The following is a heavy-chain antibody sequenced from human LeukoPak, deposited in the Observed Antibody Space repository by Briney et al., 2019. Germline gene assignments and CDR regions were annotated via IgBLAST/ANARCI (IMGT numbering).Heavy chain of an antibody. V-gene: IGHV1-69*13. Sequence: SVKVSCKASGGTFSSYAISWVRQAPGQGLEWMGGIIPIFGTANYAQKFQGRVTITADESTSTAYMELSSLRSEDTAVYYCARGASSSWYVFGAFDIWGQGTMATVSS. CDR2: IIPIFGTA. CDR1: GGTFSSYA. J-gene: IGHJ3*02. D-gene: IGHD6-13*01. CDR3: ARGASSSWYVFGAFDI.